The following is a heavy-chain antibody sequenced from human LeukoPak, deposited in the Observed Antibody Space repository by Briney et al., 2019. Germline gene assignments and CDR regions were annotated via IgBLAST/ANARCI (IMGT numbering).Heavy chain of an antibody. CDR2: IIGSGGNT. J-gene: IGHJ4*02. V-gene: IGHV3-23*01. CDR1: GFTFSSYA. Sequence: GGSLRLSCAASGFTFSSYAMGWVRQAPGKGLEGISAIIGSGGNTYYAASVKGRFTLSRDNSKNTLFLQMNSLRAEDTAVYYCAKGPKIPAPTYYFDYWGQGTLVTVSS. CDR3: AKGPKIPAPTYYFDY. D-gene: IGHD2-2*01.